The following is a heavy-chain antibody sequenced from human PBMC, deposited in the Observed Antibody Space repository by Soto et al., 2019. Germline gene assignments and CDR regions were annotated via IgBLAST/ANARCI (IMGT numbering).Heavy chain of an antibody. V-gene: IGHV1-3*02. CDR2: SNAGNGNT. J-gene: IGHJ4*02. Sequence: ASVKVSCKASGYTFTSYAMHWVRQAPGQRLEWMGWSNAGNGNTKYSQEFQGRVTITRDTSASTAYMELSSPRSEDMAVYYCARDWAVAGPEDYFDYWGQGTLVTVSS. CDR1: GYTFTSYA. CDR3: ARDWAVAGPEDYFDY. D-gene: IGHD6-19*01.